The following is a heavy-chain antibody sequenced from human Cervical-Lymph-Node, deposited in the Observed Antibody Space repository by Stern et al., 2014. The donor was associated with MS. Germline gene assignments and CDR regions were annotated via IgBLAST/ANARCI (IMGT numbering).Heavy chain of an antibody. V-gene: IGHV3-33*01. CDR2: IWYDGSSK. CDR3: ARGLYYFDY. Sequence: VQLVESGGGVVQPGRSLRLSCAASGFTFSAHGMHWVRQAPGKGLELVAGIWYDGSSKYCADSVKGRFTISRDNSKNTLYLQLNSLRAEDTAVFYCARGLYYFDYWGRGALVTVSS. J-gene: IGHJ4*02. CDR1: GFTFSAHG.